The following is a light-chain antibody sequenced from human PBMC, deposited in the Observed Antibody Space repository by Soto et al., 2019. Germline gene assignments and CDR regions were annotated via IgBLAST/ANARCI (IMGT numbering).Light chain of an antibody. CDR2: KAS. CDR1: QTISSW. Sequence: DIQMTQSPSPLSGSVGDRVTITCRASQTISSWLAWYQQKPGKAPKLLIYKASTLKSRVPSRFSGSGSGTEFTLTISSLQPDDFATYYGQHDNSYSEAFGQGTKVELK. V-gene: IGKV1-5*03. J-gene: IGKJ1*01. CDR3: QHDNSYSEA.